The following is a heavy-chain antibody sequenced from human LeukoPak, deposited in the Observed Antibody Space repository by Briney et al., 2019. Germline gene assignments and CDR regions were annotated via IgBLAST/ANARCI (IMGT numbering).Heavy chain of an antibody. CDR1: GFTFSSYG. J-gene: IGHJ6*03. CDR3: ARDRGLWELHHYYYYYMDV. Sequence: GGSLRLSCAASGFTFSSYGMHWVRQAPGKGLEWVAVIWYDGSNKYYADSVKGRFTISRDNSKNTLYLQMNSLRAEDTAVYYCARDRGLWELHHYYYYYMDVWGKGTTVTVSS. CDR2: IWYDGSNK. D-gene: IGHD1-26*01. V-gene: IGHV3-33*01.